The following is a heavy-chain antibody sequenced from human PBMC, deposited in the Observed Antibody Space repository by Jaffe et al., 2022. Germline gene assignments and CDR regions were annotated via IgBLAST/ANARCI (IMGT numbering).Heavy chain of an antibody. J-gene: IGHJ4*02. V-gene: IGHV3-73*02. CDR1: GFTFSGSG. D-gene: IGHD1-7*01. CDR2: IRNKANSHAT. CDR3: AMKWNYAFDS. Sequence: EVQLVESGGGLVQPGGSLKLSCAASGFTFSGSGIHWVRQASGKGLEWVGRIRNKANSHATTYAASVKGRFTISRDDSKNTAYLQMNSLKTEDTAVYYCAMKWNYAFDSWGQGTLVTVSS.